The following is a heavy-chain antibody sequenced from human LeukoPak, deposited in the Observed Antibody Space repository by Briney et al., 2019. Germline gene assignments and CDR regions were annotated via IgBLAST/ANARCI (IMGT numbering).Heavy chain of an antibody. Sequence: ASVKVFCKASGYTFTSYYMHWVRQAPGQGLEWMGIINPSGGSTSYAQKFQGRVTMTRDTSTSTVYMELSSLRSEDTAVYYCARAGYYGSGSYPVDYWGQGTLVTVSS. CDR1: GYTFTSYY. CDR3: ARAGYYGSGSYPVDY. D-gene: IGHD3-10*01. V-gene: IGHV1-46*01. J-gene: IGHJ4*02. CDR2: INPSGGST.